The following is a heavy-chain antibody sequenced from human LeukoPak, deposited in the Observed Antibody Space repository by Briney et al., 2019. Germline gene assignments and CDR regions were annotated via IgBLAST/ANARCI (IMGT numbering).Heavy chain of an antibody. CDR1: GYTFTSYA. Sequence: ASMKVSCKASGYTFTSYAMHWVRQAPGQRLEWMGWINAGNGNTKYSQKFQGRVTITRDTSASTAYMELSSLRSEDTAVYYCARKWLVDGGLDPWGQGTLVTVSS. V-gene: IGHV1-3*01. D-gene: IGHD6-19*01. J-gene: IGHJ5*02. CDR3: ARKWLVDGGLDP. CDR2: INAGNGNT.